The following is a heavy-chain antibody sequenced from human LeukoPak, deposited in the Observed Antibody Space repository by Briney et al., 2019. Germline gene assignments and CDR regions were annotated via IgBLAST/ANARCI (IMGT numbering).Heavy chain of an antibody. V-gene: IGHV1-69*04. CDR3: ARGQFFGVAIMSYYYYGMDV. CDR2: IIPILGIA. D-gene: IGHD3-3*01. CDR1: GGTFSSYA. J-gene: IGHJ6*02. Sequence: SVKVSCKASGGTFSSYAISWVRQAPGQGLEWVGRIIPILGIANYAQKFQGRVTITADKSTSTAYMELSSLRSEDTAVYYCARGQFFGVAIMSYYYYGMDVWGQGTTVTVSS.